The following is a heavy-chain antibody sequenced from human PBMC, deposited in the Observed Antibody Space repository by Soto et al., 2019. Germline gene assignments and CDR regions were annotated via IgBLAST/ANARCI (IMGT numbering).Heavy chain of an antibody. CDR2: ISSSSSYI. J-gene: IGHJ4*02. D-gene: IGHD3-3*01. CDR1: GFTFSSYS. Sequence: PGWSLRLSCTASGFTFSSYSMNWVLQYPLKGLEWVSSISSSSSYIYYADSVKGRFTISRDNAKNSLYLQMNSLRAEDTAVYYCARVETYYDFWSGYRDYWGQGTLVTVSS. CDR3: ARVETYYDFWSGYRDY. V-gene: IGHV3-21*01.